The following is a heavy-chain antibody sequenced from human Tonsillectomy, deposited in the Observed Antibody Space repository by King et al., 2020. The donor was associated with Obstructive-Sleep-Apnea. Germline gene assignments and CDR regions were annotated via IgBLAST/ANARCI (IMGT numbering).Heavy chain of an antibody. CDR3: TTDLVGSGGYEAGY. J-gene: IGHJ4*02. CDR2: IKSNTDGGTT. D-gene: IGHD3-10*01. V-gene: IGHV3-15*01. Sequence: VQLVGSGGGLVKPGGSLRLSCAASGFTFSNAWMSWVRQAPGKGLEWVGRIKSNTDGGTTDYAAPVKGRFTISRDDSKNTLYLQMNSLKSEDTAVYYCTTDLVGSGGYEAGYWGQGSPVTVSS. CDR1: GFTFSNAW.